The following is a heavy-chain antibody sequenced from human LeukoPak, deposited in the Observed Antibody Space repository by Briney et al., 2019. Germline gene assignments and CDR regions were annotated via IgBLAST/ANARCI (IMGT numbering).Heavy chain of an antibody. V-gene: IGHV4-59*08. CDR1: GGSISSYY. CDR3: ARHYTQGRVGATSPPGH. Sequence: PSETLSLTCTVSGGSISSYYWSWIRQPPGKGLEWIGYIYYSGSTNYNPSLKSRVTISVDTSKNQFSLKLSSVTAADTAVYYCARHYTQGRVGATSPPGHWGQGTLVTASS. J-gene: IGHJ4*02. D-gene: IGHD1-26*01. CDR2: IYYSGST.